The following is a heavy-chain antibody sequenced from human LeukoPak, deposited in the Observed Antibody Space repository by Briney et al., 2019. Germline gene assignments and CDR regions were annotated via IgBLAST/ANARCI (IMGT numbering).Heavy chain of an antibody. CDR1: AFTFSTYS. CDR2: ISSGSGTI. D-gene: IGHD6-19*01. J-gene: IGHJ4*02. V-gene: IGHV3-48*01. Sequence: GSLRLSCAASAFTFSTYSMNWVRQAPGKRLEWLSYISSGSGTIYYADSVKGRFTISRDNAKNSLYLQMNSLRAEDTAVYYCARERVTVAGDYWGQGTLVTVSS. CDR3: ARERVTVAGDY.